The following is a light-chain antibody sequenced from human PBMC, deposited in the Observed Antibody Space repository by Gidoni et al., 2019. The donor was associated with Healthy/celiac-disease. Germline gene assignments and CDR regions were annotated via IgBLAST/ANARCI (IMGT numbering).Light chain of an antibody. CDR3: MQARQTRFT. J-gene: IGKJ3*01. CDR1: QSLLPSTESNY. CDR2: LGA. Sequence: IVMTQSPIPLPVTPGAPASIHCRSSQSLLPSTESNYLHCYLQKTGQSPPLLIYLGAIRASGGPDRFSGSGAGTDVTRKISRVEAEDVGVYYCMQARQTRFTFGPGTKVDIK. V-gene: IGKV2-28*01.